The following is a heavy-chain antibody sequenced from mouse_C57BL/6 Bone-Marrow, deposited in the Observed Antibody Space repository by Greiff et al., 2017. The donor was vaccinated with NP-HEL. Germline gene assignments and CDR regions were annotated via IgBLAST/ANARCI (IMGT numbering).Heavy chain of an antibody. CDR2: IDPENGDT. CDR1: GFNITDDY. Sequence: EVQLQQSGAELVRPGASVKLSCTASGFNITDDYMHWVKQRPEQGLEWIGWIDPENGDTEYASKFQGKATITADTSSNTAYLQLSSLTSEDTAVYYCTTLVATEDAMDYWGQGTSVTVSS. V-gene: IGHV14-4*01. J-gene: IGHJ4*01. CDR3: TTLVATEDAMDY. D-gene: IGHD1-1*01.